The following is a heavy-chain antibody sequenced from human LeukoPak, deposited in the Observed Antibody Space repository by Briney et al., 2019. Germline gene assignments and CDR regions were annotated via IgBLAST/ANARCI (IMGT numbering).Heavy chain of an antibody. J-gene: IGHJ6*02. CDR3: ARDFWGTMVRGASMDV. CDR2: IIPSFGIP. D-gene: IGHD3-10*01. V-gene: IGHV1-69*17. Sequence: SVKVSCKASGDAFNSHTINWVRQAPGQGLEWVGSIIPSFGIPSYAQKFKGRVTISADTSTTSAYMDLTSLRSEDTAVYYCARDFWGTMVRGASMDVWGQGTTVTVSS. CDR1: GDAFNSHT.